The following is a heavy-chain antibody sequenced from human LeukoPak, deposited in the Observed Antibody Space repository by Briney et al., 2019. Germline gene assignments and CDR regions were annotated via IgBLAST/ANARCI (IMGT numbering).Heavy chain of an antibody. V-gene: IGHV3-23*01. CDR3: AKDRSGGNYATFDY. CDR1: GFTFSSYA. Sequence: GGSLRLSCAASGFTFSSYAMSWVRQAPGKGLGWVSAISGSAGGTYYADSVKGRFTISRDNTKNTLFLQMNSLRAEDTALYYCAKDRSGGNYATFDYWGQGTLVTVSS. CDR2: ISGSAGGT. D-gene: IGHD4-23*01. J-gene: IGHJ4*02.